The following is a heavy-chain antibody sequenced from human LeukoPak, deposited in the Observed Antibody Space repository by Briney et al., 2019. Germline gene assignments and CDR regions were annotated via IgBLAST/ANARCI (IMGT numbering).Heavy chain of an antibody. CDR2: IYYDGNT. CDR3: ARRYYYGSGSPEY. J-gene: IGHJ4*02. D-gene: IGHD3-10*01. V-gene: IGHV4-39*01. Sequence: SETLSLTCAVSGDSISTSAYYWDWSRQPPGKGLEWIGNIYYDGNTRYNPSLKSRVTISVDRSKNQFSLKLSSVTAADTAVYYCARRYYYGSGSPEYWGQGTQVPVSS. CDR1: GDSISTSAYY.